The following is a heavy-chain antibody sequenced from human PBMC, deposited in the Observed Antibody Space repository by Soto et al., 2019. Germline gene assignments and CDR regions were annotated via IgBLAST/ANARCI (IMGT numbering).Heavy chain of an antibody. CDR1: GGSISSNNW. Sequence: SETLSLTCAVSGGSISSNNWWNWVRQPPGKGLEWIGEIYHSGSTNYNPSLKSRVTISVDKSKNQFSLKLSSVTAADTAVYYCAIPYYDILTGLYYFDYWGQGTLVTVSS. CDR2: IYHSGST. CDR3: AIPYYDILTGLYYFDY. D-gene: IGHD3-9*01. J-gene: IGHJ4*02. V-gene: IGHV4-4*02.